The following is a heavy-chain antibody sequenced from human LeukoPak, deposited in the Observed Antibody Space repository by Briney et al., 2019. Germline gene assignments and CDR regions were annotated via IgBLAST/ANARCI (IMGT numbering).Heavy chain of an antibody. CDR3: ARALGFWSGYYLIDY. Sequence: SETLSLTCTVSGGSISSGDYYWRWIRQPPGKGLEWIGYIYYSGSTYYNPSLKSRVTISVDTSKNQFSLKLSSVTAAATAVYYCARALGFWSGYYLIDYWGQGTLVTVSS. D-gene: IGHD3-3*01. CDR2: IYYSGST. CDR1: GGSISSGDYY. V-gene: IGHV4-30-4*08. J-gene: IGHJ4*02.